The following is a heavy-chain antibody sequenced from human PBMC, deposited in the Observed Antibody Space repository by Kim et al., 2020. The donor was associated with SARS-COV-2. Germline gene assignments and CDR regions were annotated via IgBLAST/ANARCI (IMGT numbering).Heavy chain of an antibody. CDR1: GFTFSDYY. D-gene: IGHD3-9*01. V-gene: IGHV3-11*01. J-gene: IGHJ3*02. Sequence: GGSLRLSCAASGFTFSDYYMSWIRQAPGKGLEWVSYISSSGSTIYYADSVKGRFTISRDNAKNSLYLQMNSLRAEDTAVYYCARVPPHNYYDILTGTIGGWAFDIWGQGTMVTVSS. CDR2: ISSSGSTI. CDR3: ARVPPHNYYDILTGTIGGWAFDI.